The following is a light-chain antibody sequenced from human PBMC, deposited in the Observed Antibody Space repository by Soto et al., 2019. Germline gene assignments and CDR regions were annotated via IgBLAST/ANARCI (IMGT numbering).Light chain of an antibody. J-gene: IGKJ4*01. CDR2: GAS. CDR1: QSVSST. Sequence: EIVLTQSPATLSASLGQTASLACRASQSVSSTVAWYQQKPGQAPRLLVYGASTRATGIPARFSGSGSGTDFTLSISRLQSEDSAVYYCQQYDNWPPLTFGQGTKVDIK. CDR3: QQYDNWPPLT. V-gene: IGKV3-15*01.